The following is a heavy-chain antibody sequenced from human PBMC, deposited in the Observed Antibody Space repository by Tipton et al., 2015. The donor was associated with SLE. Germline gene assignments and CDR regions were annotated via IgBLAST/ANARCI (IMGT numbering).Heavy chain of an antibody. V-gene: IGHV3-30*01. J-gene: IGHJ6*03. D-gene: IGHD2-2*01. CDR3: ARRGSTSRTVYQYYYMDV. CDR2: ISYDGSNR. CDR1: GFMFSTYW. Sequence: SLRLSCAASGFMFSTYWMNWVRQAPGKGLDWVAVISYDGSNRDYAGSVKGRFTISRDNSKNTLYLQMNSLRPEDTAVYYCARRGSTSRTVYQYYYMDVWGKGTTVTVSS.